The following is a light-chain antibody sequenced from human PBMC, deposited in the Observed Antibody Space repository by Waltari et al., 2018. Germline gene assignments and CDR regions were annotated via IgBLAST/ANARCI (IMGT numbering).Light chain of an antibody. CDR2: TAS. CDR3: QQSDSFPLT. V-gene: IGKV1-12*01. J-gene: IGKJ4*01. CDR1: QGISSW. Sequence: GDRVTITCRASQGISSWLAWYQQKPGKAPKLLMHTASSLESGVPSRFSGIESGTEFTLTISNLQPEDFAIYYCQQSDSFPLTFGGGTKVE.